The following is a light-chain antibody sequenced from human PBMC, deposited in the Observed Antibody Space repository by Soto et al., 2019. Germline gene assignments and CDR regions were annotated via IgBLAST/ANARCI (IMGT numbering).Light chain of an antibody. CDR3: QQYGGSPVYT. V-gene: IGKV3-20*01. CDR2: ATS. Sequence: EIVLTQCPGTVSLSPGERATLSCRASQTVNSKFLAWYQQRPGQAPRLLIYATSNRATGIADRFSGSGSGTDFTLAISRLEPEDFAVYYCQQYGGSPVYTFGQGTKLEIK. CDR1: QTVNSKF. J-gene: IGKJ2*01.